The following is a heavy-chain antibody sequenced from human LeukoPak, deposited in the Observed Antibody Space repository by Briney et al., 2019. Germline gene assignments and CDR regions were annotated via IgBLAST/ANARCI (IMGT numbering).Heavy chain of an antibody. J-gene: IGHJ4*02. CDR1: GLTCNSIG. CDR2: ITGGGGTT. V-gene: IGHV3-23*01. CDR3: AKMQDYFDY. Sequence: GGSLRRSGEASGLTCNSIGMSWDRPAQGKGLQGVSAITGGGGTTYYADSVKGRFTISRDNSKNMLDLQMNSLRDEDTAVYYCAKMQDYFDYWGQGTLVPVSS.